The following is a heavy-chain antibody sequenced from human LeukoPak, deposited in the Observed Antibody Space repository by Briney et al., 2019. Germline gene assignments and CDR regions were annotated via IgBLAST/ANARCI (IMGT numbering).Heavy chain of an antibody. CDR3: AKSRDSSGYYIGY. J-gene: IGHJ4*02. V-gene: IGHV3-23*01. CDR2: ISGSGGST. CDR1: GFTFSSYA. D-gene: IGHD3-22*01. Sequence: GGSLRLSCAASGFTFSSYAMNWVRQAPGKGLEWVSAISGSGGSTYYADSVKGRFTISRDNSKNTLYLQMNSLRAEDTAVYYCAKSRDSSGYYIGYWGQGTLVTVSS.